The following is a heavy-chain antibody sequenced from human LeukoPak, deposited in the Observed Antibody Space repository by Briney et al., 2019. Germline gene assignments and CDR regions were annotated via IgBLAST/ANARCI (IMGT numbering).Heavy chain of an antibody. J-gene: IGHJ4*02. CDR3: ARDAESTYYFDY. Sequence: GGSLRLSCAASGFIFSTYGMHWVRQAPGKGLEWVAFIRYDGSNKYYADSVKGRFTISRDNSKNTLYLQMNSLRAEDTAVYYCARDAESTYYFDYWGQGTLVTVSS. V-gene: IGHV3-30*02. CDR2: IRYDGSNK. CDR1: GFIFSTYG.